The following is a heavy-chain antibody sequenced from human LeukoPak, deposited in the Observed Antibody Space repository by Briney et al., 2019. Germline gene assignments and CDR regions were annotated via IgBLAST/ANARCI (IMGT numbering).Heavy chain of an antibody. CDR1: GFTFSDAC. CDR2: IKSKTDDGTT. Sequence: GGSLRLSCAASGFTFSDACMSWVRQAPGKGLEWVGRIKSKTDDGTTDYAAPVKGRFTISRDDSKNTLYLQMNSLKTEDTAVYYCTTAMVVTAILYFQHWGQGTLVTVSS. CDR3: TTAMVVTAILYFQH. J-gene: IGHJ1*01. D-gene: IGHD2-21*02. V-gene: IGHV3-15*01.